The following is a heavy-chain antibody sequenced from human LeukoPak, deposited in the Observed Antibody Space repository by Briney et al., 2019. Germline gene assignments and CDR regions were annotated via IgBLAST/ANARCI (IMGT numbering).Heavy chain of an antibody. Sequence: SETLSLTCTVSGGPISSYYWSWIRQPPGKGLEWIGYIYTSGSTNYNPSLKSRVTISVDTSKNQFSLKLSSVTAADTAVYYCARSGYSYGYGYYFDYWGQGTLVTVSS. CDR2: IYTSGST. CDR1: GGPISSYY. J-gene: IGHJ4*02. D-gene: IGHD5-18*01. CDR3: ARSGYSYGYGYYFDY. V-gene: IGHV4-4*09.